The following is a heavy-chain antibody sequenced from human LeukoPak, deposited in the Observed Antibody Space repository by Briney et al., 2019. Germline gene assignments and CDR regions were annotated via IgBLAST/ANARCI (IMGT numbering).Heavy chain of an antibody. V-gene: IGHV3-30*03. CDR1: GFTFSSYA. J-gene: IGHJ6*02. CDR3: ARDKGYYYGSGSYHDPGMDV. D-gene: IGHD3-10*01. Sequence: GGSLRLSCAASGFTFSSYAMHWVRQAPGKGLEWVAVISYDGSNKYYADSVKGRFTISRDNSKNTLYLQMNSLRAEDTAVYYCARDKGYYYGSGSYHDPGMDVWGQGTTVTVSS. CDR2: ISYDGSNK.